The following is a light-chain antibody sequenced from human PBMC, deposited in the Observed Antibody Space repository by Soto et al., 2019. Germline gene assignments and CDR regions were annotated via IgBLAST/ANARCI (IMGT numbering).Light chain of an antibody. V-gene: IGKV1-5*03. CDR1: QTISSW. J-gene: IGKJ1*01. CDR2: KAS. CDR3: QHYNSYSEA. Sequence: DLQMTQSPSSVSASVGDRVTITCRASQTISSWLAWYQQKPGKAPKLLIYKASTLKSGVPSRFSGSGSGTEFTLTISSLQPDDFATYYCQHYNSYSEAFGQGTKVELK.